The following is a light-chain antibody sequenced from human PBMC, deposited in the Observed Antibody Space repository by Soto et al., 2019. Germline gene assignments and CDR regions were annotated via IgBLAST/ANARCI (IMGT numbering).Light chain of an antibody. CDR1: QSVKSSY. CDR3: QQYGSSPLT. J-gene: IGKJ4*01. V-gene: IGKV3-20*01. CDR2: GAS. Sequence: EIVLTQSPATLSLSPGERATLSCRASQSVKSSYLAWYQQKPGQPPRLLIYGASTSATGIPDRFIGSGSATNVTLTITRMEPEDFAVFYCQQYGSSPLTFGGGSKVEIK.